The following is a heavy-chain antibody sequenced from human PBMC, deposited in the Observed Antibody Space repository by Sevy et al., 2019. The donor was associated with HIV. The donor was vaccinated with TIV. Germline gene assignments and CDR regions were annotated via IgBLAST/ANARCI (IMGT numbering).Heavy chain of an antibody. Sequence: GGSLRLSCSASGFTVSINYMTWVRQAPGKGLEWVSAISGSGGSTYYADSVKGRFTISRDNSKNTLYLQMNSLRAEDTAVYYCAKEDHDFWSGYYRRGPRGNFDYWGQGTLVTVSS. J-gene: IGHJ4*02. CDR1: GFTVSINY. V-gene: IGHV3-23*01. CDR2: ISGSGGST. D-gene: IGHD3-3*01. CDR3: AKEDHDFWSGYYRRGPRGNFDY.